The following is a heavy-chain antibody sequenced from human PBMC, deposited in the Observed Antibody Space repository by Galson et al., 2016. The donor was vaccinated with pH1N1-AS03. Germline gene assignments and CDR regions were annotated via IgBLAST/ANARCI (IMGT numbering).Heavy chain of an antibody. CDR3: ATDGTNGLLRWKY. V-gene: IGHV3-23*01. D-gene: IGHD4-23*01. J-gene: IGHJ4*02. Sequence: SLRLSCAASGFTFSNFAMSWVRQGPGEGLEWVSAISGDGDVTYYADSMKGWFIISRDNSKDTLYLQMSGLRAEDTAEYYCATDGTNGLLRWKYWGQGTLVTVSS. CDR1: GFTFSNFA. CDR2: ISGDGDVT.